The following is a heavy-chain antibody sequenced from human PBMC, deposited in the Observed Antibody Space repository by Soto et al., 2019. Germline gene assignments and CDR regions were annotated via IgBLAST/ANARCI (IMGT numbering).Heavy chain of an antibody. D-gene: IGHD2-8*01. CDR2: MYSDGTT. Sequence: GGSLRLSCAASGFTVSSNYMSWVRQAPGKGLEWVSIMYSDGTTYYADSVKGRFTISRDNSENTLYLQMNSLRAEDTAVYYCARSNGEIWRGFSKYFFDYWGRGTLVTVSS. V-gene: IGHV3-53*01. CDR1: GFTVSSNY. J-gene: IGHJ4*02. CDR3: ARSNGEIWRGFSKYFFDY.